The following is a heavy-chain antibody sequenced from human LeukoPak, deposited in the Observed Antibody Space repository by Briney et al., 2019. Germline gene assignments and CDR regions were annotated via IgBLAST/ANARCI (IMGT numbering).Heavy chain of an antibody. CDR2: INPNSGGT. CDR3: ARDLHSNYDPLPRYFDY. J-gene: IGHJ4*02. D-gene: IGHD4-11*01. CDR1: GYTFTGYY. V-gene: IGHV1-2*02. Sequence: ASVKVSCKASGYTFTGYYMHWVRQAPGQGLEWMGWINPNSGGTNYAQKFQGRVTMTRDTSISIAYMEPSRLRSDDTAVYYCARDLHSNYDPLPRYFDYWGQGTLVTVSS.